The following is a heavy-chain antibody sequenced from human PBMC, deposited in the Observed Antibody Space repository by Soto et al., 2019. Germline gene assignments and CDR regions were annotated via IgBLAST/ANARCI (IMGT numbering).Heavy chain of an antibody. CDR1: GYTFSNYG. V-gene: IGHV1-18*04. CDR2: LSAYNANT. Sequence: QVQLVQSGVELKKPGASVRVSCQASGYTFSNYGITWVRQAPGKGLEWVGWLSAYNANTKYAQKLQGRVTMTTDTSTNTVYMELRNLRSDDTAVYYCVKSGGEAELLILDYWGQGTRVTVSS. D-gene: IGHD1-26*01. J-gene: IGHJ4*02. CDR3: VKSGGEAELLILDY.